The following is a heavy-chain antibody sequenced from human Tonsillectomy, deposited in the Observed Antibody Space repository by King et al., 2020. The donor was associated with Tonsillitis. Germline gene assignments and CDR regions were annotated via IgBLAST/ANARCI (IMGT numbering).Heavy chain of an antibody. J-gene: IGHJ4*02. CDR3: AIAAREDYFDY. CDR2: SSPSFGTA. V-gene: IGHV1-69*01. Sequence: VQLVESGAEVKKPGGSVKVSCKASGGTFSSYAISWVRQAPGKGLGGMGGSSPSFGTANYAQKFRGRVTITADESTSTAYMEVSSLRSEDTAVYFCAIAAREDYFDYWGQGTLVTVSS. D-gene: IGHD6-6*01. CDR1: GGTFSSYA.